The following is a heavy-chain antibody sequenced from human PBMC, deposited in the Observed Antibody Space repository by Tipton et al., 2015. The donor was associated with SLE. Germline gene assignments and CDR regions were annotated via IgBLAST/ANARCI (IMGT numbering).Heavy chain of an antibody. V-gene: IGHV3-7*01. D-gene: IGHD1-26*01. CDR2: INQDGSER. CDR1: GFPFDSSW. J-gene: IGHJ6*03. CDR3: AKVVRSGSYYEYYYMDV. Sequence: SLRLSCAASGFPFDSSWMTWVRQAPGQGLEWVANINQDGSERDYVDSVRGRFTISRDNPKNSLYLQMNSLRAEDTAVYYCAKVVRSGSYYEYYYMDVWGKGTTVTVSS.